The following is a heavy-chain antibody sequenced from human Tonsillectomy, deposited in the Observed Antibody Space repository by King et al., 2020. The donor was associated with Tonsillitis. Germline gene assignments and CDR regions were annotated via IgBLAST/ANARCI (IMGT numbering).Heavy chain of an antibody. CDR2: IYSGGSST. CDR1: GFTFSSYA. Sequence: QLVQSGGGLVQPGGSLRLSCAASGFTFSSYAMSWVRQAPGKGLEWVSVIYSGGSSTYYADSVKGRFTISRDNSKNTLYLQMNSLRAEDTAVYYCAKTLGFDVAFDIWGQGTMVTVSS. V-gene: IGHV3-23*03. CDR3: AKTLGFDVAFDI. J-gene: IGHJ3*02. D-gene: IGHD3-10*01.